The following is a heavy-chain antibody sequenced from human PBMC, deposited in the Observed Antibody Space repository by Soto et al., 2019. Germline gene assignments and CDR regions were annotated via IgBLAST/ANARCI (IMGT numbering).Heavy chain of an antibody. CDR3: GRLEGLATISYYFDY. V-gene: IGHV4-34*01. CDR1: GGSFTGSY. J-gene: IGHJ4*02. Sequence: SETLSLTCVVSGGSFTGSYWSWIRQPPGKGLEWLGEINHSGSTYYKSSLKSRVTISVDTSKNQFSLKLMSLSAADTAVYYCGRLEGLATISYYFDYWGQGALVTAPQ. D-gene: IGHD3-9*01. CDR2: INHSGST.